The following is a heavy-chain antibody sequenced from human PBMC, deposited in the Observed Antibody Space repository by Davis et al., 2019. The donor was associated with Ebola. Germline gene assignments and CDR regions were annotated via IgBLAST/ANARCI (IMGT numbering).Heavy chain of an antibody. D-gene: IGHD2-2*01. Sequence: GESLKISCAASGFTFSSYAMSWVRQAPGKGLEWVSAISGSGGSTYYADSVKGRFTISRDNSKNTLYLQMNSLRAEDTAVYYCANILGFCSSTSCHDDAFDIWGQGTMVTVSS. CDR1: GFTFSSYA. V-gene: IGHV3-23*01. J-gene: IGHJ3*02. CDR3: ANILGFCSSTSCHDDAFDI. CDR2: ISGSGGST.